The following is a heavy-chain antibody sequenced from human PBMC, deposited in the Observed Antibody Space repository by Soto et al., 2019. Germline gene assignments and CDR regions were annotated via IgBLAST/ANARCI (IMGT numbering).Heavy chain of an antibody. D-gene: IGHD3-10*01. CDR3: AREVTMVRGARVYGMDV. J-gene: IGHJ6*02. CDR1: GYMFTGYN. V-gene: IGHV1-2*02. CDR2: INPNSGGT. Sequence: ASVKVSCKASGYMFTGYNMHWVRQAPGQGLEWMGWINPNSGGTNYAQKFRGRVTMTRDMSSSTAYMELSRLRSDDTAVYYCAREVTMVRGARVYGMDVWGQGTTVTVSS.